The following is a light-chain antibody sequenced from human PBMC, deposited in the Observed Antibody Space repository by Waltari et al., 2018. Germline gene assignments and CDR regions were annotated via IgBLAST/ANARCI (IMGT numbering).Light chain of an antibody. Sequence: DIQMSQSPSSLSASVGDRVTITCRASQDISSYLNWYQQKPGKAPNLLIYYTNYLATGVPSRFSGSGSGTEFTLTINSLQPEDFATYYCQQSNTHPTWTFGQGTTVEIK. CDR1: QDISSY. CDR3: QQSNTHPTWT. J-gene: IGKJ1*01. V-gene: IGKV1-9*01. CDR2: YTN.